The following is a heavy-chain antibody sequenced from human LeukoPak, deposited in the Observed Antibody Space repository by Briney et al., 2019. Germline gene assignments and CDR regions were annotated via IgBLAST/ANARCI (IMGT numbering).Heavy chain of an antibody. J-gene: IGHJ3*02. D-gene: IGHD5-12*01. V-gene: IGHV4-59*11. CDR1: GGSISSHY. CDR3: ARDSVIVANAFDI. CDR2: IYYSGST. Sequence: SETLSLTCTVSGGSISSHYWSWIRQPPGKGLEWIGYIYYSGSTNYNPSLKSRVTISVDTSKNQFSLKLSSVTAADTAVYYCARDSVIVANAFDIWGQGTMVTVSS.